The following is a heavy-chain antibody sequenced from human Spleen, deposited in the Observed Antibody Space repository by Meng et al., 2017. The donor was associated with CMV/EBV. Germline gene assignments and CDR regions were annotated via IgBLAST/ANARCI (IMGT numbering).Heavy chain of an antibody. V-gene: IGHV1-69*05. CDR3: ASDKSLYCSGGTCYGGVKY. J-gene: IGHJ4*02. D-gene: IGHD2-15*01. CDR1: GGTLTDYD. CDR2: IIGISETT. Sequence: SVKVSCKASGGTLTDYDISWVRQAPGQGLEWMGGIIGISETTNYAQKFQDRVTITTDESTSTVYMELSSLRPEDTAVYYCASDKSLYCSGGTCYGGVKYWGQGTLVTVSS.